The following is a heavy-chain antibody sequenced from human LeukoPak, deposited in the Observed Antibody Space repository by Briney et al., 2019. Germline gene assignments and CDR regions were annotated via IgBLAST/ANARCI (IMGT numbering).Heavy chain of an antibody. CDR3: ARGPWGASDI. V-gene: IGHV4-59*01. Sequence: SETLSLTCTVSGGSISSYYWSWIRQPPGKGLEWIGYIYYSGSTNYNPSLKSRVTISVDTSNHRFSLKLNSVTAADTAVYYCARGPWGASDIWGQGTMVTVSS. CDR2: IYYSGST. D-gene: IGHD3-16*01. CDR1: GGSISSYY. J-gene: IGHJ3*02.